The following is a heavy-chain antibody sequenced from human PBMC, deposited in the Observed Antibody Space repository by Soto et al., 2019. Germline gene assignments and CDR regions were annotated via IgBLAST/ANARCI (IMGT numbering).Heavy chain of an antibody. D-gene: IGHD4-17*01. V-gene: IGHV3-30*18. CDR1: GFTFSSYG. J-gene: IGHJ6*03. CDR2: ISYDGSNK. Sequence: QVQLVESGGGVVQPGRSLRLSCAASGFTFSSYGMHWVRQAPGKGLEWVAVISYDGSNKYYADSVKGRFTISRDNCTNTMYLQMNSLRAEDTAVYYCAKTHGAKRVRYYYYMDVWGKGPTVTVSS. CDR3: AKTHGAKRVRYYYYMDV.